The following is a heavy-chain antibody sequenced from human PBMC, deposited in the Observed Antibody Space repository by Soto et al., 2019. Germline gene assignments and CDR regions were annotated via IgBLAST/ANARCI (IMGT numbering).Heavy chain of an antibody. CDR1: GGTFSSYT. J-gene: IGHJ4*02. D-gene: IGHD3-9*01. CDR2: IIPILGIA. V-gene: IGHV1-69*02. CDR3: AAFDILTGYTLDY. Sequence: SVKVSCKASGGTFSSYTISWVRQAPGQGLEWMGRIIPILGIANYAQKFQGRVTITADKSTSTAYMELSSLRSDDTAVYYCAAFDILTGYTLDYWGQGTLVTVSS.